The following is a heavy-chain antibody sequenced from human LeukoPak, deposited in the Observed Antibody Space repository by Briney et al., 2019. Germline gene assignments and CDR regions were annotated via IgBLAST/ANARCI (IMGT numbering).Heavy chain of an antibody. D-gene: IGHD5-18*01. V-gene: IGHV4-59*01. CDR2: IYNSGST. CDR3: ASYSPYYYGMDV. CDR1: GGSISNYY. J-gene: IGHJ6*04. Sequence: SETLSLTCTVSGGSISNYYWSWIRQPPGKGLEWIGYIYNSGSTNYNPSLKSRVTISVDTSKNQFSLKLSSVTAADTAVYYCASYSPYYYGMDVWGKGTTVTVSS.